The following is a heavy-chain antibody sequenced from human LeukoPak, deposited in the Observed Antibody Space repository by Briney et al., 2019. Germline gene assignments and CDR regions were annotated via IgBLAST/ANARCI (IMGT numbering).Heavy chain of an antibody. CDR2: IYHSGST. V-gene: IGHV4-30-2*01. CDR3: AREMMGYSSSSSY. CDR1: GGSISSGGFY. J-gene: IGHJ4*02. D-gene: IGHD6-6*01. Sequence: SQTPSLTCTVSGGSISSGGFYWSWVPQPPGKGPGCIGYIYHSGSTYYNPSLKSRVTISVDRSKNQFSLKLSSVTAADTAVYYCAREMMGYSSSSSYWGQGTLVTVSS.